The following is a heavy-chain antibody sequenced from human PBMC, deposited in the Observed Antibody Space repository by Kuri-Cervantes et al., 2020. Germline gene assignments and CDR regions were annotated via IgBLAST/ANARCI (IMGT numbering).Heavy chain of an antibody. CDR3: ARAKGYYVGIGYFYY. CDR1: GFTFSSYG. J-gene: IGHJ4*02. D-gene: IGHD1-26*01. Sequence: GGSLRLSCAASGFTFSSYGVHWVRQAPGKGLEWVAAIAYDGSNKYYADSVKGRFTISRDNSKNTLYLQMNSLRAEGTAVYYCARAKGYYVGIGYFYYWGQGTLVTVSS. V-gene: IGHV3-30*05. CDR2: IAYDGSNK.